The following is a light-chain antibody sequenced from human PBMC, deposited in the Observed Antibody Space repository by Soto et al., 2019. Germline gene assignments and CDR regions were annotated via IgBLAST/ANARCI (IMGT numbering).Light chain of an antibody. Sequence: DIQMTQSPSTLSASVGDRVTITCRASQSIRSWLAWYQQKPGKAPKLLIYDASSLESGVPSRFSGSASGTEFTLTISSLQPDDFATYYCQQYSSYWTFGQGTRLEI. J-gene: IGKJ5*01. CDR3: QQYSSYWT. CDR2: DAS. V-gene: IGKV1-5*01. CDR1: QSIRSW.